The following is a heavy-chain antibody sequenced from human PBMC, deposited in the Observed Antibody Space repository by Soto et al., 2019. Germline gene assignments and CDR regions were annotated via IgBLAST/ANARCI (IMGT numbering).Heavy chain of an antibody. J-gene: IGHJ4*02. CDR3: VRDSGAKLSSS. CDR2: IVPIRRTA. D-gene: IGHD6-13*01. Sequence: GPQVKVSCKASGGTFSSYRINWVRQAPGQGLEWVGGIVPIRRTADFAQTFQGRVSIPADESARTSYMELRSLRSQDTAVYYCVRDSGAKLSSSWGQGTLVTVS. CDR1: GGTFSSYR. V-gene: IGHV1-69*01.